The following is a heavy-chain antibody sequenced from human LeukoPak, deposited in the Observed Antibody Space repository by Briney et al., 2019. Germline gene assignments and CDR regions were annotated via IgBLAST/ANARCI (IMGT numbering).Heavy chain of an antibody. V-gene: IGHV3-23*01. CDR3: ARAQGALDY. J-gene: IGHJ4*02. D-gene: IGHD1-26*01. CDR2: IGGGGTE. CDR1: GFTITTYA. Sequence: PGGSLRLSCAASGFTITTYAVNWVRQAPGKGLEWVAGIGGGGTEYYADSVKGRLIISSDRSQNLVHLQMNSLTVEDTAVYYCARAQGALDYWGQGTLVTVSS.